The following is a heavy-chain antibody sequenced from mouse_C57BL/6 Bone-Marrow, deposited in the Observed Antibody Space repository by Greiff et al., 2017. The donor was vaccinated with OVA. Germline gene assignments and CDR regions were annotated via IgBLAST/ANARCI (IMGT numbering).Heavy chain of an antibody. CDR1: GFTFSNYW. Sequence: EVKLEESGGGLVQPGGSMKLSCVASGFTFSNYWMNWVRQSPEKGLEWVAQIRLKSDNYATHYAESVKGRFTISRDDSKSSVYLQMNNLRAEDTGIYYCIVGYSWFAYWGQGTLVTVSA. V-gene: IGHV6-3*01. CDR2: IRLKSDNYAT. J-gene: IGHJ3*01. D-gene: IGHD2-3*01. CDR3: IVGYSWFAY.